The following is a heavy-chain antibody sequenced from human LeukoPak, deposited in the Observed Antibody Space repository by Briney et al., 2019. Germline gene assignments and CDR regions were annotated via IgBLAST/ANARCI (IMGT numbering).Heavy chain of an antibody. V-gene: IGHV4-59*01. CDR3: ARGIMITFGGVIDTPYYFDY. D-gene: IGHD3-16*02. Sequence: SETLSLTCAVSGGSISSYYWSWIRQPPGKGLEWIGYIYYSGSTNYNPSLKSRVTISVDTSKNQFSLKLSSVTAADTAVYYCARGIMITFGGVIDTPYYFDYWGQGTLVTVSS. J-gene: IGHJ4*02. CDR2: IYYSGST. CDR1: GGSISSYY.